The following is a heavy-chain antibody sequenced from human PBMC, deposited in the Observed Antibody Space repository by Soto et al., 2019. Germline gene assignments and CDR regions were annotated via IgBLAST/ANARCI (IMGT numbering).Heavy chain of an antibody. V-gene: IGHV4-59*01. J-gene: IGHJ4*02. CDR3: ARDPEMDYAFDY. CDR2: IYYSGST. CDR1: GGSISSYY. D-gene: IGHD3-16*01. Sequence: QVQLQESGPGLVKPSETLSLTCTVSGGSISSYYWSWIRQPPGKGLEWIGYIYYSGSTNYNPSLKSRVTRSVDTSKNQFSLKLSSVTAADTAVYYCARDPEMDYAFDYWGQGTLVTVSS.